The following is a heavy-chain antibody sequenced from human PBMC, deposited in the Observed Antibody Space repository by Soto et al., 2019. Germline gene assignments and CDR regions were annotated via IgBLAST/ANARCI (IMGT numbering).Heavy chain of an antibody. D-gene: IGHD2-8*01. CDR3: ASHLMVRRVRAFDY. CDR2: IYYSGST. V-gene: IGHV4-39*01. J-gene: IGHJ4*02. CDR1: GGSISSSSYY. Sequence: QLQLQESGPGLVKPSETLSLTCTVSGGSISSSSYYWGWIRQPPGKGLEWIGSIYYSGSTYYNPSLKGRVTISVDTSKNQFSLKLSSVTAADTAVYYCASHLMVRRVRAFDYWGQGTLVTVSS.